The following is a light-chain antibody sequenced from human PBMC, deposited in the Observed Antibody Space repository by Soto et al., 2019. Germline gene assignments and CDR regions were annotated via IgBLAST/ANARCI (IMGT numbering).Light chain of an antibody. V-gene: IGKV1-5*01. CDR3: QHYSPGWA. CDR2: DAS. Sequence: DIKITQSASTLSSHVGDRVTITCRASQSISRGLAWYQQKPGKAPNVLIYDASTLESGVPSRFSGSGSGTEFTLTISSLQPEDFATYYCQHYSPGWAFGQGTKVDIK. CDR1: QSISRG. J-gene: IGKJ1*01.